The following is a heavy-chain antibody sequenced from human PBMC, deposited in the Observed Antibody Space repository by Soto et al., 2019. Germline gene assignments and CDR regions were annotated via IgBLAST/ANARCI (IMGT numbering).Heavy chain of an antibody. CDR3: SRPPGYISDWYYFDL. D-gene: IGHD6-19*01. CDR2: ISPKSGGT. Sequence: QVQLVQSGAEVKKPGASVKVSCEASGYTFIDYYMHWVRQAPGPGFEWMGRISPKSGGTNYAQKFQGRVTMTWDTSLNTAYMELSSLMSEDAAVYYCSRPPGYISDWYYFDLWGQGTLVTVSS. J-gene: IGHJ4*02. V-gene: IGHV1-2*02. CDR1: GYTFIDYY.